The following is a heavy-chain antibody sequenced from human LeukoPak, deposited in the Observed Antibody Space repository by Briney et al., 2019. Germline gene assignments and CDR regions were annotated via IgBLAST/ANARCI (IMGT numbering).Heavy chain of an antibody. CDR1: GGSISSYY. CDR3: ASGIQTEGNNF. V-gene: IGHV4-4*07. D-gene: IGHD4-23*01. Sequence: SETLSLTCTVSGGSISSYYWTWIRQPAGKGLEWVGRMYISGETNYNPSLNNRATLSLDTSKNQSSLKLRSLTAADTAVYYCASGIQTEGNNFWGQGTLVTVSS. J-gene: IGHJ4*02. CDR2: MYISGET.